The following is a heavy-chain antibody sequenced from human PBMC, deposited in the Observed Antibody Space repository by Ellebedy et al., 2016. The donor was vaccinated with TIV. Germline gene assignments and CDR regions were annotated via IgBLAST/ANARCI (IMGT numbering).Heavy chain of an antibody. CDR1: GGPIRSDENY. D-gene: IGHD2-15*01. CDR2: IHDREIT. CDR3: GGGRYALDV. V-gene: IGHV4-30-4*01. Sequence: MPSETLSLTCTVSGGPIRSDENYWTCIRQPPGKGPEWFGYIHDREITYSKPSLRSRVTISVDTAKKQFSLKVSSVTAADTAVYYCGGGRYALDVWGQGTLVTVSS. J-gene: IGHJ4*02.